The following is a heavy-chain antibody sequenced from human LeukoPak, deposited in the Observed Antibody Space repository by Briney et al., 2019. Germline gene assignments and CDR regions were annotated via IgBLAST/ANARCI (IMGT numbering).Heavy chain of an antibody. CDR3: AKVRSTQRLAPGFGY. Sequence: PGGSLRLSCAASGFTFSSYAMSWVRQAPGKGLEWVSAISGSGSSTYYADSVKGRFTISRDNSKNTLFLQMNSLRADDTAVYYCAKVRSTQRLAPGFGYWGQGTLVTVSS. CDR2: ISGSGSST. D-gene: IGHD6-25*01. V-gene: IGHV3-23*01. CDR1: GFTFSSYA. J-gene: IGHJ4*02.